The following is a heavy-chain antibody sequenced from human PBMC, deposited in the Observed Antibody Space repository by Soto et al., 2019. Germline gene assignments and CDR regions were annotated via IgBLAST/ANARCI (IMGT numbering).Heavy chain of an antibody. V-gene: IGHV4-34*01. CDR3: ARGAPRFLECTPRYLDY. CDR1: GGSFSGYY. CDR2: INHSGST. D-gene: IGHD3-3*01. J-gene: IGHJ4*02. Sequence: SETLSLTCAVYGGSFSGYYWSWIRQPPGKGLEWIGEINHSGSTNYNPSLKSRVTISVDTSKNQFSLKLSSVTAADTAVYYCARGAPRFLECTPRYLDYWGQGTLVTVSS.